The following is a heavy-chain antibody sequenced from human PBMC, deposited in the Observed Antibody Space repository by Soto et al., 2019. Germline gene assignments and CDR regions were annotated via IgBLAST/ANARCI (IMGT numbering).Heavy chain of an antibody. J-gene: IGHJ3*02. CDR1: GGSISGSYYY. V-gene: IGHV4-39*01. Sequence: KTSETLSLTCAVSGGSISGSYYYWGWLRQSPGKGPEWIGSVFYTGFTSYNPSLESRVSVSVDTSKNQFSLKVSGVSAADTAVYYCARLGDYYDSKRDAFDIWGQGTMVTVSS. D-gene: IGHD3-22*01. CDR3: ARLGDYYDSKRDAFDI. CDR2: VFYTGFT.